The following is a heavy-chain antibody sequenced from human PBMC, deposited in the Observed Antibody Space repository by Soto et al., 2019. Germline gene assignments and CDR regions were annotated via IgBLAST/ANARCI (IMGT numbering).Heavy chain of an antibody. CDR3: ARDQRGDYGDPTRVKAFDI. CDR1: GYTFTSYA. Sequence: ASVKVSCKASGYTFTSYAMHWVRHAPGQRXEWMGWINAGNGNTKYSQKFQGRVTITRDTSASTAYMELSSLRSEDTAVYYCARDQRGDYGDPTRVKAFDIWGQGTMVTVSS. V-gene: IGHV1-3*01. J-gene: IGHJ3*02. CDR2: INAGNGNT. D-gene: IGHD4-17*01.